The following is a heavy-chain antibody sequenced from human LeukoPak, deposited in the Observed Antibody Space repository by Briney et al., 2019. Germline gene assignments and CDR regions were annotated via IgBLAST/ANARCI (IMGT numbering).Heavy chain of an antibody. CDR1: GFTFSDYY. D-gene: IGHD2-15*01. CDR2: ISSSGSTI. CDR3: ARQYCSGGSCYLNAAFDI. V-gene: IGHV3-11*04. J-gene: IGHJ3*02. Sequence: GGSLRLSCAASGFTFSDYYMSRIRQAPGKGLEWVSYISSSGSTIYYADSVKGRFTISRDNAKNSLYLQMNSLRAEDTAVYYCARQYCSGGSCYLNAAFDIWGQGTMVTVSS.